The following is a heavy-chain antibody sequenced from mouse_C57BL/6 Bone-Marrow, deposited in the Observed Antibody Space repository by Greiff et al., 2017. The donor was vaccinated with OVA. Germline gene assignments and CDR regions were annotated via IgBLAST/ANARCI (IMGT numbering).Heavy chain of an antibody. V-gene: IGHV5-16*01. CDR1: GFTFSDYY. CDR3: ARRGDYDGGYYAMVY. CDR2: INYDGSST. Sequence: EVKLVESEGGLVQPGSSMKLSCTASGFTFSDYYMAWVRQVPEKGLEWVANINYDGSSTYYLDSLKSRFIISRDNAKNILYLQMSSLKSEDTATYYVARRGDYDGGYYAMVYWGQGTSVTVSA. D-gene: IGHD2-4*01. J-gene: IGHJ4*01.